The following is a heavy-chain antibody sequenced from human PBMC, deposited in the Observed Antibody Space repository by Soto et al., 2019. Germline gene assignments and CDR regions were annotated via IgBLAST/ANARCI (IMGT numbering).Heavy chain of an antibody. CDR2: ISYDGSNK. Sequence: QVQLVESGGGVVQPGRSLRLSCAASGFTFSSYGMHWVRQAPGKGLEWVAVISYDGSNKYYADSVKGRFTISRDNSKNTLYLQMNSLRAEDTAVYYCAKEQLCGVRGVITYCYGMDVWGQGTTVTVSS. CDR1: GFTFSSYG. V-gene: IGHV3-30*18. CDR3: AKEQLCGVRGVITYCYGMDV. D-gene: IGHD3-10*01. J-gene: IGHJ6*02.